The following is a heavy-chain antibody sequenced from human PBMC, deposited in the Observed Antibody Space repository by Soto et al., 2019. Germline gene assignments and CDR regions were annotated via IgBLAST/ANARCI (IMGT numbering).Heavy chain of an antibody. J-gene: IGHJ4*02. V-gene: IGHV1-2*04. Sequence: ASVKVSCKASGYTFTGYYIHWVRQAPGQGLEWMGWINPNSGGTNYAQKFQGWVTMTRDTSISTAYMELSRLTSDDTAVYYCATACRDGCNCLDYWGQGTLVTVSS. CDR1: GYTFTGYY. D-gene: IGHD6-19*01. CDR2: INPNSGGT. CDR3: ATACRDGCNCLDY.